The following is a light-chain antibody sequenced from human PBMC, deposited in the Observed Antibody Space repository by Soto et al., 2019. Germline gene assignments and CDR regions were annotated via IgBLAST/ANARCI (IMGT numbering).Light chain of an antibody. J-gene: IGKJ1*01. Sequence: DIQMTQSPPSLSASVGDTITITCRASQSISTYLDWYQVTPGKAPKVLIYAASTLQAGVPSRFSGSGSGTDFTLTINSLPPEDFATYYCQQNYNLPPWTFGQGTKVEIK. V-gene: IGKV1-39*01. CDR3: QQNYNLPPWT. CDR1: QSISTY. CDR2: AAS.